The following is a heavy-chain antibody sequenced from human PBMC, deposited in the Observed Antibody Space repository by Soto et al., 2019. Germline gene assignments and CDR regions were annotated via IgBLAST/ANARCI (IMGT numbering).Heavy chain of an antibody. V-gene: IGHV1-46*01. CDR3: ARDLAAGDH. J-gene: IGHJ4*02. Sequence: QVQLVQSGAEVKKPGASVKVSCRTSGYTFTHYYIHWVRQAPGQGLAWLGIINPASGSTNYAQDFQGRVTLTMDTSTTTVYMELSVLRADDTAIFYCARDLAAGDHWGQGTLVTVSS. CDR1: GYTFTHYY. D-gene: IGHD6-25*01. CDR2: INPASGST.